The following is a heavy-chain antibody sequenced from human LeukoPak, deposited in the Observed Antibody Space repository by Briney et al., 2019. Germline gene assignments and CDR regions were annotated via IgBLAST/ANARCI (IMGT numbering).Heavy chain of an antibody. Sequence: GGSLRLSCAASGFTFSSHWMSWVRQAPGKGLEWVANIKKDGSEKYYVDAVKGRFTISRDNAKTSLYLQLNSLRAEDTAVYYCARDLSGIAGYTYGRGIDYWGQGTLVTVSS. CDR2: IKKDGSEK. J-gene: IGHJ4*02. CDR3: ARDLSGIAGYTYGRGIDY. CDR1: GFTFSSHW. D-gene: IGHD5-18*01. V-gene: IGHV3-7*01.